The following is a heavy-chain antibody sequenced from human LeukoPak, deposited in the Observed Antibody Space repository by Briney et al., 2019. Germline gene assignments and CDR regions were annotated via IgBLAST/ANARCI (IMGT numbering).Heavy chain of an antibody. D-gene: IGHD6-13*01. Sequence: SVKVSCKASGGTFSSYAISWVRQAPGQGLEWMGGIIPIFGTANYAQKFQGRVTITTDESTSTAYVELSSLRSEDTAVYYCARGRGAAATYNYYYMDVWGKGTTVTVSS. CDR1: GGTFSSYA. CDR2: IIPIFGTA. J-gene: IGHJ6*03. V-gene: IGHV1-69*05. CDR3: ARGRGAAATYNYYYMDV.